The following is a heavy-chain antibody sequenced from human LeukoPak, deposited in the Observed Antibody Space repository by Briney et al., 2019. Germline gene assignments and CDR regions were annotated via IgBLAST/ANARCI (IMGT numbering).Heavy chain of an antibody. CDR3: ARMAELRFLEQQGAFDI. Sequence: TGGSLRLSCAASGFTFSSYTMTWVRQAPGMGLEWVSAIGGSIDNTYYADSVKGRFTISRDISKNTLYLQMNSLRAEDTAVYYCARMAELRFLEQQGAFDIWGQGTMVTVSS. J-gene: IGHJ3*02. CDR2: IGGSIDNT. CDR1: GFTFSSYT. D-gene: IGHD3-3*01. V-gene: IGHV3-23*01.